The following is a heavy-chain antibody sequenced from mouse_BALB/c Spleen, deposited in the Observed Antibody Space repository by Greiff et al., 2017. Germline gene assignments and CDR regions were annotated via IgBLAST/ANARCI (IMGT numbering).Heavy chain of an antibody. CDR3: ARHYDYDGYAMDY. CDR2: ILPGSGST. CDR1: GYTFSSYW. D-gene: IGHD2-4*01. Sequence: QVQLQQSGAELMKPGASVKISCKATGYTFSSYWIEWVKQRPGHGLEWIGEILPGSGSTNYNEKFKGKATFTADTSSNTAYMQLSSLTSEDSAVYYCARHYDYDGYAMDYWGQGTSVTVSS. J-gene: IGHJ4*01. V-gene: IGHV1-9*01.